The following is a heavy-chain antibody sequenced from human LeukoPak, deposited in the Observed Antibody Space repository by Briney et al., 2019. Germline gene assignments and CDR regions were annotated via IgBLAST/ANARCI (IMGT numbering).Heavy chain of an antibody. Sequence: GGSLRLSCAASGFTFSSYGMHWVRQAPGKGLEWVAFIRYDGSNKYYADSVKGRFTISRDNSKNTLYLQMNGLRAEDTGVYYCAKDHSGWSFFDYWGQGTLVTVSS. CDR3: AKDHSGWSFFDY. CDR2: IRYDGSNK. D-gene: IGHD6-19*01. J-gene: IGHJ4*02. CDR1: GFTFSSYG. V-gene: IGHV3-30*02.